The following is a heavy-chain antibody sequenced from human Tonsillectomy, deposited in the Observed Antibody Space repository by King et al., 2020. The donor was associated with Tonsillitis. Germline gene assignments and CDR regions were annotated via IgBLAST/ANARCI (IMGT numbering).Heavy chain of an antibody. J-gene: IGHJ3*01. D-gene: IGHD1-26*01. Sequence: VQLVESGGGWVQPGGSLRLSCAASGFTISNYWMSWVRQATGKGLEWVANIRQDGNSKYYVDCVKGRFTIYRNNAKNSLYLQTYSLRVEDTAVYFCARIKLGARPQDVFDVWGLGTLVTVSS. CDR3: ARIKLGARPQDVFDV. CDR2: IRQDGNSK. CDR1: GFTISNYW. V-gene: IGHV3-7*01.